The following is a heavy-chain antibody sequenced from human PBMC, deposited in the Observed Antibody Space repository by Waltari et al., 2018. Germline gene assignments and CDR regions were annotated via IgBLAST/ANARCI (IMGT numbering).Heavy chain of an antibody. CDR3: ARLRWSYYDY. D-gene: IGHD3-3*01. Sequence: QVQLVQSGAEVKKPGSSVKVSCKASGGTFSSYAISWVRQAPGQGLEWMGGVIPSYGTANYAQKCQGRVTITADESTSTAYMELGSLRSEDTAVYYCARLRWSYYDYWGQGTLVTVSS. CDR1: GGTFSSYA. J-gene: IGHJ4*02. CDR2: VIPSYGTA. V-gene: IGHV1-69*12.